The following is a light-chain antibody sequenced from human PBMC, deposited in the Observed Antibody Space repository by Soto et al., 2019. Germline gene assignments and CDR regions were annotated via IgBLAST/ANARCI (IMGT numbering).Light chain of an antibody. CDR2: LGS. CDR1: QSLLYNNTFNY. J-gene: IGKJ5*01. Sequence: EIVMTQSPLTQPVTPGEPASMSCRSSQSLLYNNTFNYLDWYLQKPGQSPLLLIYLGSNRASGVPDRFSGSGSGTDFSLKISRVEAEDVGTYYCMQALQSLTFGQGTRLE. CDR3: MQALQSLT. V-gene: IGKV2-28*01.